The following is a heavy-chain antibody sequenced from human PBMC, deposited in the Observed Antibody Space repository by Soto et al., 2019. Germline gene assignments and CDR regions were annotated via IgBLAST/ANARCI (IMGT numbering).Heavy chain of an antibody. D-gene: IGHD4-17*01. Sequence: ASVKVSCKASGYTFTSYGISWVRQAPGQGLEWMGWISAYNGNTNYAQKLQGRVTMTTDTSTSTAYMELRSLRSDDTAVYYCARVISVGMTTVTTDLDYWGQGTLVTVSS. J-gene: IGHJ4*02. CDR1: GYTFTSYG. CDR2: ISAYNGNT. V-gene: IGHV1-18*01. CDR3: ARVISVGMTTVTTDLDY.